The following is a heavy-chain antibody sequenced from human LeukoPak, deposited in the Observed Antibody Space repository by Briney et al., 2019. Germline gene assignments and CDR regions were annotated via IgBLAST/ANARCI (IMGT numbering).Heavy chain of an antibody. V-gene: IGHV3-23*01. J-gene: IGHJ4*02. CDR1: GFTFNIHF. CDR2: ISGSGSST. Sequence: GGSLRLSCAASGFTFNIHFMTWVRQAPGKGLEWVSTISGSGSSTSYSDSVNGRFTISRDNSKNTLYLQMNSLRVEDTAVYYCARGEVGWRTRGATVTSDYWGQGTLVTVSS. CDR3: ARGEVGWRTRGATVTSDY. D-gene: IGHD4-17*01.